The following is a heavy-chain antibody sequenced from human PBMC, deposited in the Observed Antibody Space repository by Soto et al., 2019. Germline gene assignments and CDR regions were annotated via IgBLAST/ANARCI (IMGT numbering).Heavy chain of an antibody. CDR3: AKDDFTDRGDDYFDY. D-gene: IGHD2-21*02. CDR2: IGASGDIT. J-gene: IGHJ4*02. V-gene: IGHV3-23*01. Sequence: TEGSLRLSCAASGCSCTNYDMSWVRQAPGKGLEWVAGIGASGDITWYADSVKGRLSISRDNSKNTLYLQLNSLRFEDTAVYYCAKDDFTDRGDDYFDYWGPGTLVTVSS. CDR1: GCSCTNYD.